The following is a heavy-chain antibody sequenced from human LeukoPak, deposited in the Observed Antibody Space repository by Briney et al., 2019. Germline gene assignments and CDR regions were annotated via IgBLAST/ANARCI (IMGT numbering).Heavy chain of an antibody. J-gene: IGHJ4*02. CDR1: GFTFSSYW. Sequence: PGGSLRLSCEASGFTFSSYWMSWVRQAPGKGLEWVANIKQDGSEKYYVDSVKGRFTISRDNAKNSLYLQMNSLRAEDTAVYYCARLGSEKIRMPYWGQGTLVTVSS. V-gene: IGHV3-7*01. D-gene: IGHD7-27*01. CDR2: IKQDGSEK. CDR3: ARLGSEKIRMPY.